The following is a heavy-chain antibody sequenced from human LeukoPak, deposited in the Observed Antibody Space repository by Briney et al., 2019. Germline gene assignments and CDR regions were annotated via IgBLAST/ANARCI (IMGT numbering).Heavy chain of an antibody. CDR1: GGSISSSNW. V-gene: IGHV4-4*02. D-gene: IGHD2-21*01. CDR3: AREGTAYCGGDCYWDY. CDR2: IYHSGST. J-gene: IGHJ4*02. Sequence: SGTLSLTCAVSGGSISSSNWWSWVRQPPGKGLEWIGEIYHSGSTNYNPSLKSRVTISVDKSKNQFSLKLGSVTAADTAVYYCAREGTAYCGGDCYWDYWGQGTLVTVSS.